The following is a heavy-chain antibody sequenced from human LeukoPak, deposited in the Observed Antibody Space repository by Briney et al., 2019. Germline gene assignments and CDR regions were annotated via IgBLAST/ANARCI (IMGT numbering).Heavy chain of an antibody. J-gene: IGHJ6*03. D-gene: IGHD3-22*01. V-gene: IGHV1-69*05. CDR2: IIPIFGTA. Sequence: ASVKVPCKASGGTFSSYAISWVRQAPGQGLEWMGRIIPIFGTANYAQKFQGRVTITTDESTSTAYMELSSLRSEDTAVYYCARDAVNHYDTRPYYYMDVWGKGTTVTVSS. CDR3: ARDAVNHYDTRPYYYMDV. CDR1: GGTFSSYA.